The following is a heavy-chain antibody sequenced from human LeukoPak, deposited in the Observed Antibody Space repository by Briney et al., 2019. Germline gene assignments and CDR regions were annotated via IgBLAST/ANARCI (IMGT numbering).Heavy chain of an antibody. J-gene: IGHJ4*02. CDR2: IKQDGSEK. CDR1: GFTFSSYW. CDR3: ARTGIAGSGWPLDY. Sequence: GGSLRLSCAASGFTFSSYWMSWVRQAPGKGLEWVANIKQDGSEKYYVDSVKGRFTISRDNAKNSLYLQMNSLRAEDTAVYYCARTGIAGSGWPLDYWGQGTLVTVSS. D-gene: IGHD6-19*01. V-gene: IGHV3-7*03.